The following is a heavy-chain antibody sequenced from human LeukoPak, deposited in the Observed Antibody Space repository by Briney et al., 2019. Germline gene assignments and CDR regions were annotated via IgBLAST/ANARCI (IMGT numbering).Heavy chain of an antibody. CDR1: GDIFTGYH. CDR3: ARSRYGYSTSWFSY. D-gene: IGHD6-13*01. V-gene: IGHV1-2*02. CDR2: INPNSGGT. J-gene: IGHJ4*02. Sequence: GASVKVSCKASGDIFTGYHIHWVRQAPGQGLEWMGWINPNSGGTNFAQKFQGRVTMTRDTSISTTYMELSSLNSDDTAVYYCARSRYGYSTSWFSYWGQGTLVTVSS.